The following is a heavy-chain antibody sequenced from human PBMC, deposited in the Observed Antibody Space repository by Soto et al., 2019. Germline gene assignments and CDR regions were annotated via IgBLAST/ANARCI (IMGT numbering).Heavy chain of an antibody. CDR2: IYHSGST. Sequence: QVQLQESGPGLVKPSGTLSLTCAVSGGSISSSNWWSWVRQPPGKGLEWLREIYHSGSTNYNPSPKGRVTIPVNKSTNQFYLALSPVTAADTAVYYCAREWGTWAGYSFDYWGQGTMITVYS. J-gene: IGHJ4*02. D-gene: IGHD6-19*01. CDR1: GGSISSSNW. V-gene: IGHV4-4*02. CDR3: AREWGTWAGYSFDY.